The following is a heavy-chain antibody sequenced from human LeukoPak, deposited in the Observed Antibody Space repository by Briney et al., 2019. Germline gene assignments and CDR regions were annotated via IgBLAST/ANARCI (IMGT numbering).Heavy chain of an antibody. CDR1: GYTFTGYY. D-gene: IGHD3-10*01. J-gene: IGHJ6*03. Sequence: ASVKVSCKASGYTFTGYYMHWVRQAPGQGLEWMGWINPNSGGTNYAQKFQGRVTMTRDTSISTAYMELSRLRSDDTAVYYCARTVRCREAYYYYYYMDVWGKGTTVTVSS. CDR3: ARTVRCREAYYYYYYMDV. V-gene: IGHV1-2*02. CDR2: INPNSGGT.